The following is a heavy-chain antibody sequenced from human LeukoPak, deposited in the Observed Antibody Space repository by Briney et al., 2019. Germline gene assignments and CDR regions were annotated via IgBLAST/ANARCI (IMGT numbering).Heavy chain of an antibody. Sequence: SVKVSCKASGGTFISYAISWVRQAPGQGLEWMGRIIPIFGIANYAQKFQGRVTITADKSTSTAYMELSSLRSEDTAVYYCARSKAGASSDYWGQGTLVTVSS. CDR1: GGTFISYA. CDR3: ARSKAGASSDY. J-gene: IGHJ4*02. D-gene: IGHD6-19*01. V-gene: IGHV1-69*04. CDR2: IIPIFGIA.